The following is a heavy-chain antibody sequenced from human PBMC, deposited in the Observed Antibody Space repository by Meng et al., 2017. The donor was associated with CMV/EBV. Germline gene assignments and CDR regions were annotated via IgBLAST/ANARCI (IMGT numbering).Heavy chain of an antibody. J-gene: IGHJ4*02. Sequence: VQLQGSGPGLVKPSETLSLTCTVSGGPISSYYWSWIRQPAGKGLEWIGRIYTSGSTNYNPSLKSRVTMSVDTSKNQFSLKLSSVTAADTAVYYCAREMPIAAAGCFDYWGQGTLVTVSS. CDR3: AREMPIAAAGCFDY. V-gene: IGHV4-4*07. CDR1: GGPISSYY. D-gene: IGHD6-13*01. CDR2: IYTSGST.